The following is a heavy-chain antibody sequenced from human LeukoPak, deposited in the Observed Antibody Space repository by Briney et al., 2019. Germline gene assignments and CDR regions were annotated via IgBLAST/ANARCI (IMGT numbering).Heavy chain of an antibody. J-gene: IGHJ4*02. CDR1: GFTFSSYG. CDR3: ARDLTGSPDY. V-gene: IGHV3-30*03. Sequence: TGGSLRLSCAASGFTFSSYGMHWVRQAPGKGLEWVALISNDGSNKYYADSVKGRFTISRDNSKNTLYLQMNSLRDEDTAVYYCARDLTGSPDYWGQGTLVTVSS. CDR2: ISNDGSNK. D-gene: IGHD3-10*01.